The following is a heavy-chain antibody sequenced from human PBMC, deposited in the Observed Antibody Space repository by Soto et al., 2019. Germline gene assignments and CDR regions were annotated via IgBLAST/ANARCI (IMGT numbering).Heavy chain of an antibody. CDR1: GYTFTSYY. J-gene: IGHJ6*02. Sequence: ASVKVSCKASGYTFTSYYMHWVRQAPGQGLELMGIINPSGGSTSYAQKFQGRVTMTRDTSTSTVYMELSSLRSEDTAVYYCARADILTGVRPLYYYGMDVWGQGTTVTVYS. CDR3: ARADILTGVRPLYYYGMDV. CDR2: INPSGGST. V-gene: IGHV1-46*01. D-gene: IGHD3-9*01.